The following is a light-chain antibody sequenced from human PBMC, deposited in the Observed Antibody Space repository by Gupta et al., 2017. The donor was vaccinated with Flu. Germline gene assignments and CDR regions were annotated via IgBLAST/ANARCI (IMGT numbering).Light chain of an antibody. Sequence: QSALTQPASVSGSPGQSITISCTGTSSDVGNHNLVSWYQHHPGKAPKLIIYDGSQRPSGVSTRFSGSKSGNTASLTISGIQAEDEADYYCCSDADMVFGGGTKVTVL. CDR1: SSDVGNHNL. CDR2: DGS. J-gene: IGLJ3*02. V-gene: IGLV2-23*01. CDR3: CSDADMV.